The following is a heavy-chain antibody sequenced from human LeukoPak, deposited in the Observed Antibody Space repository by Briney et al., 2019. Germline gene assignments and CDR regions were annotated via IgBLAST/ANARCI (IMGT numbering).Heavy chain of an antibody. D-gene: IGHD6-13*01. Sequence: QSGGSLRLSRAASGFIVSSNYMSWVRQAPRKGLEWVSTIYSGGSTYYADSVKGRFTISRDNSQNTLYLQMNSLRAEDTAVYYCARAATLAGPFDYWGQGTLVTVSA. CDR3: ARAATLAGPFDY. CDR1: GFIVSSNY. CDR2: IYSGGST. V-gene: IGHV3-53*01. J-gene: IGHJ4*02.